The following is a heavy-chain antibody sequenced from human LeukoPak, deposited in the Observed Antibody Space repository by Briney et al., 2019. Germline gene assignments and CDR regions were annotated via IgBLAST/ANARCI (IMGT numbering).Heavy chain of an antibody. V-gene: IGHV1-18*01. CDR2: ISAYNGNT. CDR3: ARESSLTGVDY. CDR1: GGTFSSYA. Sequence: GASVTVSCKASGGTFSSYAISWVRQAPGQGLEWMGWISAYNGNTNYAQKLQGRVTMTTDTSTSTAYMELRSLRSDDTAVYYCARESSLTGVDYWGQGTLVTVSS. J-gene: IGHJ4*02. D-gene: IGHD1-20*01.